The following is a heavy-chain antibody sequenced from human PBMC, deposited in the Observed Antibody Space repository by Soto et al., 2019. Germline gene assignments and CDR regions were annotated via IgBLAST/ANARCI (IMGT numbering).Heavy chain of an antibody. CDR3: ARHSTGYYYSYFDY. J-gene: IGHJ4*02. CDR2: VFYSGGT. Sequence: SETLSLTCTVSGDSITDSTYYWAWIRQPPGKRLEWIGSVFYSGGTHYNPSRKSRVTISVDTSKNQFSLKVRSVTAADTAVYYCARHSTGYYYSYFDYWGPGTLVTVSS. CDR1: GDSITDSTYY. V-gene: IGHV4-39*01. D-gene: IGHD3-22*01.